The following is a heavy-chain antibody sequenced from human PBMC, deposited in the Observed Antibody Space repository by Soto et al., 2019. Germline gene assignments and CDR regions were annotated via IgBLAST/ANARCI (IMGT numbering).Heavy chain of an antibody. CDR3: ARPMGWFDP. CDR1: GYTFTSYG. J-gene: IGHJ5*02. D-gene: IGHD3-10*01. CDR2: ISAYNGDT. Sequence: QVQLVQSGAEVKKPGASVKVSCKASGYTFTSYGIIWVRQAPGQGLEWMGWISAYNGDTKYAQKFQGRVTMTTDTSTRTDYIELRRLTSDDTAVYYCARPMGWFDPWGQGTLVIVSS. V-gene: IGHV1-18*04.